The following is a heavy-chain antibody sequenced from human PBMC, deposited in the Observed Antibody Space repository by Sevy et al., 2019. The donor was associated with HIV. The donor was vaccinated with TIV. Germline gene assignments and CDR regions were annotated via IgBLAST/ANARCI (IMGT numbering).Heavy chain of an antibody. CDR1: GFTFNTYS. J-gene: IGHJ4*02. V-gene: IGHV3-48*02. CDR3: ARCPGHYSLDY. D-gene: IGHD2-21*01. Sequence: GGSLRLSCAASGFTFNTYSLIWVRQTPGKGLEWLSFIGTAAGVTCYADSVKGRFTISRDNAKNSLYLQMNSLRDEDTAVYYCARCPGHYSLDYWGQGTLVTVSS. CDR2: IGTAAGVT.